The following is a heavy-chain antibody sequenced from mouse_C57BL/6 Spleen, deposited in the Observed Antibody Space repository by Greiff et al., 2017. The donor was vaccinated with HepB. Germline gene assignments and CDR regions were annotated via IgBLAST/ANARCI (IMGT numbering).Heavy chain of an antibody. D-gene: IGHD2-5*01. CDR2: ISDGGSYT. CDR3: ARDLSNSTLYYFDY. J-gene: IGHJ2*01. V-gene: IGHV5-4*01. Sequence: EVQLQESGGGLVKPGGSLKLSCAASGFTFSSYAMSWVRQTPEKRLEWVATISDGGSYTYYPDNVKGRFTISRDNAKNNLYLQMSHLKSEDTAMYYCARDLSNSTLYYFDYWGQGTTLTVSS. CDR1: GFTFSSYA.